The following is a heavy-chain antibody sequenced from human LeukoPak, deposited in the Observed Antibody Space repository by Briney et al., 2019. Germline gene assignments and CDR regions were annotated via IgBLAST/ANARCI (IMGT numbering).Heavy chain of an antibody. J-gene: IGHJ3*01. D-gene: IGHD3-10*01. CDR3: ARTKWFGEEIDAFDV. V-gene: IGHV1-18*01. CDR1: GYTFTSYG. Sequence: ASVKVSCKASGYTFTSYGISWVRQAPGQGLEWMGWISAYNGNTNYAQKLQGRVTMTTDTSTSTAYMELRSLRSDDTAVYYCARTKWFGEEIDAFDVWGQGTMVTVSS. CDR2: ISAYNGNT.